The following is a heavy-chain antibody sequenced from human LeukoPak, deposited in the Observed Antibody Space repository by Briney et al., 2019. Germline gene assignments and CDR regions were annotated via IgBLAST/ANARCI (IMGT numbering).Heavy chain of an antibody. CDR3: AATGRPYYGSGSFDY. CDR1: GFTFTFSTYT. J-gene: IGHJ4*02. V-gene: IGHV3-21*01. Sequence: PGGSLRLSCVASGFTFTFSTYTMNWLRQAPGKGLEWVSSISSSTNYIYYADSVKGRFTISRDNAKNSLYLQMNSLRAEDTAVYYCAATGRPYYGSGSFDYWGQGTLVTVSS. D-gene: IGHD3-10*01. CDR2: ISSSTNYI.